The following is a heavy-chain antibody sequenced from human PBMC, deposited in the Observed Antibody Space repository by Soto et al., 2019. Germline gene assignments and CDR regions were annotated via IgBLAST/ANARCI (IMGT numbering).Heavy chain of an antibody. CDR3: AKNGQPPYYYYGLDV. D-gene: IGHD2-8*01. CDR1: GYTFSRYG. CDR2: ISGYNGDT. V-gene: IGHV1-18*01. J-gene: IGHJ6*02. Sequence: ASVKVSCKASGYTFSRYGISWVRQAPGQGLEWMGWISGYNGDTNYAQKFQGRVTMTIDTSTTTAYMELRGLTSDGTAIYYCAKNGQPPYYYYGLDVWGQGTTVTVSS.